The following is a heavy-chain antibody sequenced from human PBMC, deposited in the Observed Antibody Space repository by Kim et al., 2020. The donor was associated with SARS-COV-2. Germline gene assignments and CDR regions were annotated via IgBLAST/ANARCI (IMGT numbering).Heavy chain of an antibody. Sequence: GGSLRLSCAASGFDFSAFALRWVRQAPGKGLEWLAVISNDGKYEYHADPVKGRFTISRDNSKNTLFLQMNSLRPEDTAVYYCTRGPGFQPLTTVFFWGQG. CDR1: GFDFSAFA. J-gene: IGHJ1*01. V-gene: IGHV3-30*04. CDR2: ISNDGKYE. D-gene: IGHD4-17*01. CDR3: TRGPGFQPLTTVFF.